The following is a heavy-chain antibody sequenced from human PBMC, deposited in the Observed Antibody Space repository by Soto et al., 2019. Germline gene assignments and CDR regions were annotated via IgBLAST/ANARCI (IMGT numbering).Heavy chain of an antibody. V-gene: IGHV4-59*01. Sequence: SETLSLTCTVSGGSISSYYWSWIRQPPGKGLEWIGYIYYSGSTNYNPSLKSRVTISVDTSKNQFSLKLSSVTAADTAVYYCARHHEQQLAPFSLQSPAGGFDYWGQGTLVTVSS. J-gene: IGHJ4*02. CDR3: ARHHEQQLAPFSLQSPAGGFDY. CDR2: IYYSGST. CDR1: GGSISSYY. D-gene: IGHD6-13*01.